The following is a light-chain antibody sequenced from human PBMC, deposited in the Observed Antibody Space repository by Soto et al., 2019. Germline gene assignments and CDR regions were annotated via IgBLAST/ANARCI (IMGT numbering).Light chain of an antibody. CDR2: EGS. CDR1: SSDVGSYNL. V-gene: IGLV2-23*01. Sequence: QSVLTQPASVSGSPGQSITISCTGTSSDVGSYNLVSWYQHHPGKAPKLMISEGSKRPSGVSNRFSGSKSGNTASLTISGLQAEDEADYYCCSYAGSSTLVFGGGTQLTVL. J-gene: IGLJ2*01. CDR3: CSYAGSSTLV.